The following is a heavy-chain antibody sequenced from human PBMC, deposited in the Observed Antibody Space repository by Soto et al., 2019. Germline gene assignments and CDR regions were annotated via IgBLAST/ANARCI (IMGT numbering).Heavy chain of an antibody. V-gene: IGHV1-18*01. CDR2: ISAYNGNT. CDR3: ARGWTPIDY. CDR1: GYTFTNFG. Sequence: QVHLVQSGAEVKKPGASVKVSCTASGYTFTNFGISWVRQAPGQGLEWMGWISAYNGNTNHAQKCQGRVTMTTDPPTSTAYMALRSRSSADTAVYYCARGWTPIDYWGQGTLVTVSS. J-gene: IGHJ4*02. D-gene: IGHD2-15*01.